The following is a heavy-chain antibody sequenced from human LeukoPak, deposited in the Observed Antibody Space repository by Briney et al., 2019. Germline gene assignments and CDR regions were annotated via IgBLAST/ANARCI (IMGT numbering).Heavy chain of an antibody. CDR1: GFTFSSYG. J-gene: IGHJ4*02. V-gene: IGHV3-30*18. CDR2: ISYDGSNK. D-gene: IGHD3-10*01. Sequence: GESLKISCAAFGFTFSSYGMHWVRQAPGEGLEWVAVISYDGSNKYYADSVKGRFTISRDNSKNTLYLQMNSLRAEDTAVYYCAKGPWYSGSYYGDYWGQGTLVTVSS. CDR3: AKGPWYSGSYYGDY.